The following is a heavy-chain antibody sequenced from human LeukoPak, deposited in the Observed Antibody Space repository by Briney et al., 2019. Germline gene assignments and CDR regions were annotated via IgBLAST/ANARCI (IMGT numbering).Heavy chain of an antibody. Sequence: GGSLRLSCAASGFTLSGYAMNWVRQAPGKGLEWVSSIGTRSSPIYYADSVKGRFTISRDNAKNSLYLQMISLRAEDTAAYYCAREGELGEAFDIWGQGTMVTVSS. CDR2: IGTRSSPI. CDR3: AREGELGEAFDI. V-gene: IGHV3-21*01. CDR1: GFTLSGYA. J-gene: IGHJ3*02. D-gene: IGHD1-26*01.